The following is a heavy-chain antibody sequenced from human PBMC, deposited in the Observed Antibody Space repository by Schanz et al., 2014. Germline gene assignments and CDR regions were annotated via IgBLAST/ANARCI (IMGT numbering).Heavy chain of an antibody. D-gene: IGHD3-10*01. J-gene: IGHJ5*02. Sequence: EVQLLESGGGLVQPGGSLRLSCAASGFTFSTSAMSWVRQVPGKGLEWVASIKQDESEKYYVDSVKGRFTISRDNAKNSLVLHMNSLRAEDAAVDYCVRDILHRVYDSGSPWGQGTLVTVSS. CDR3: VRDILHRVYDSGSP. CDR2: IKQDESEK. CDR1: GFTFSTSA. V-gene: IGHV3-7*01.